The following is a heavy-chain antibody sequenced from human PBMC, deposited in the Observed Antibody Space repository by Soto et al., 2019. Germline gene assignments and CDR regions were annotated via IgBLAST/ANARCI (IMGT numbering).Heavy chain of an antibody. J-gene: IGHJ4*02. CDR1: GFIFGNFA. Sequence: PGGSLRLSCGASGFIFGNFAMSWVRQAPGKGLEWVSGITVSGSGTYYADSVKGRFTLSRDSSKNTLFLQMDRLRVEDSAVYYCARDLATVGKGFDSWGPGTLVTVSS. D-gene: IGHD5-12*01. CDR3: ARDLATVGKGFDS. V-gene: IGHV3-23*01. CDR2: ITVSGSGT.